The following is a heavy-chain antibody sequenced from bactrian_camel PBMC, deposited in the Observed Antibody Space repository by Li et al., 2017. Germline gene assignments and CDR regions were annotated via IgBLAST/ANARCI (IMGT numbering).Heavy chain of an antibody. V-gene: IGHV3S7*01. CDR2: MTSDGSNA. D-gene: IGHD2*01. Sequence: HVQLVESGGGLVQPGGSLRLSCAASGFTFRDFAMSWVRQAPGKGLEWVSGMTSDGSNAYYADSVKGRFTISRDNAKNTLYLQLNSLKTDDTAMYYCAAEASYSGDLFGFWGQGTQVTVS. J-gene: IGHJ6*01. CDR1: GFTFRDFA. CDR3: AAEASYSGDLFGF.